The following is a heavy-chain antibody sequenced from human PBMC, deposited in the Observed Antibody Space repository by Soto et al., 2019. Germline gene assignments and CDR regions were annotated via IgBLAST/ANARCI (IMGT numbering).Heavy chain of an antibody. CDR2: IYYSGST. D-gene: IGHD5-12*01. V-gene: IGHV4-30-4*01. CDR3: ARDLRYYKNGMDV. CDR1: GGSISSGDYY. Sequence: SETLSLTCTVSGGSISSGDYYWSWIRQPPGKGLEWIGYIYYSGSTYYNPSLKSRVTISVDTSKNQFSLKLSSVTAADMAVYYCARDLRYYKNGMDVWGQGTTVTVSS. J-gene: IGHJ6*02.